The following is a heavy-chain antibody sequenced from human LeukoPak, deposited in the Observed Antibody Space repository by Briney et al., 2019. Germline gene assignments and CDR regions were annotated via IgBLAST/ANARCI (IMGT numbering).Heavy chain of an antibody. Sequence: GASVKVSCKASGFTFTSSAVQWVRQARGQRLEWIGWIVVGSGNTNYAQKFQERVTITRDMSTSTAYMELSSLSSEDTAVYYCAAALEDWNVHTRVDYWGQGTLVTVSS. CDR3: AAALEDWNVHTRVDY. V-gene: IGHV1-58*01. CDR1: GFTFTSSA. J-gene: IGHJ4*02. CDR2: IVVGSGNT. D-gene: IGHD1-1*01.